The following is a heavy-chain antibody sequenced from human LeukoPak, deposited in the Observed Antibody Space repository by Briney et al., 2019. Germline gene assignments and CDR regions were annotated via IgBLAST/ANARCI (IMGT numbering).Heavy chain of an antibody. J-gene: IGHJ4*02. CDR1: GFTFSSYE. Sequence: PGGSLRLSCAASGFTFSSYEMNWVRQAPGKGLEWVSYISSSGSTIYYADSVRGRFTISRDNAKNSLYLQMNSLRVEDTAAYYCARDXVGXDGIDXXGQGTLVT. CDR3: ARDXVGXDGIDX. CDR2: ISSSGSTI. V-gene: IGHV3-48*03.